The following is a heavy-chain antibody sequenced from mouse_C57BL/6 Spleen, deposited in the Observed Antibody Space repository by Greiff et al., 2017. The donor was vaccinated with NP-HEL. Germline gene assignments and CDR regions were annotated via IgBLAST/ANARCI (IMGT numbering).Heavy chain of an antibody. V-gene: IGHV1-80*01. CDR2: IYPGDGDA. J-gene: IGHJ2*01. D-gene: IGHD1-1*01. CDR1: GYAFSSYW. CDR3: ARKGKNYEGYFDY. Sequence: VKLVESGAELVKPGASVKISCKASGYAFSSYWMNWVKQRPGQGLEWIGQIYPGDGDANFNGKFKGKATLTADKSSSTAYMQLSSLTSEDSAVYFCARKGKNYEGYFDYWGQGTTLTVSS.